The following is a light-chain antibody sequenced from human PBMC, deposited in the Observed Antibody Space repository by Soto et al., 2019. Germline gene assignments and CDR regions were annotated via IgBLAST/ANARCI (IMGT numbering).Light chain of an antibody. Sequence: DIQMTQSPSTLSASVGDRVTITCRASQSISSWLAWYQQKPGKAPKLLIYKASSLESGVTSRFSGSGSGTEFTLNISSLQPDDFATYYCQQYNSYLFTFGPGTKVDIK. J-gene: IGKJ3*01. V-gene: IGKV1-5*03. CDR1: QSISSW. CDR2: KAS. CDR3: QQYNSYLFT.